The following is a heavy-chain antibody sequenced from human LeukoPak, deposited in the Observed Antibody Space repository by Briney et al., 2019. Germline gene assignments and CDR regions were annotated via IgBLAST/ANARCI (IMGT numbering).Heavy chain of an antibody. CDR2: IKDDGREK. J-gene: IGHJ4*02. CDR1: GFIFSNYW. CDR3: GRDNRRPFDL. V-gene: IGHV3-7*01. Sequence: GGSLRLSCAASGFIFSNYWMTWVRQAPGEGLEWVANIKDDGREKHYVDSVQGRFTISRDNAKNSVYLQMNSLRVEDTAVYYCGRDNRRPFDLWGQGSLVTVSS.